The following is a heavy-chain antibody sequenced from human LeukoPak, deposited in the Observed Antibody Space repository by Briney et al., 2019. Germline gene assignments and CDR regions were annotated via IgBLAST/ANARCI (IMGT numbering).Heavy chain of an antibody. D-gene: IGHD1-26*01. Sequence: ASVKVSCKASGYTFTSYAMHWVRQAPGQRLERMGWINAGNGNTKYSQKFQGRVTITRDTSATTVYMELSSLRSEDTAVYYCARGSGSYFPFDYWGQGTLVTVSS. CDR2: INAGNGNT. CDR3: ARGSGSYFPFDY. J-gene: IGHJ4*02. V-gene: IGHV1-3*01. CDR1: GYTFTSYA.